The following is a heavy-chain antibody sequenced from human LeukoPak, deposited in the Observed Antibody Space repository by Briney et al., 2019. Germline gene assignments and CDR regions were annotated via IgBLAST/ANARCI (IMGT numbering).Heavy chain of an antibody. D-gene: IGHD6-13*01. Sequence: SETLSLTCTVSGGSISSSSYYWGWIRQPPGKGLEWIVSIYYSGSTYYNPSLKSRVTISVDTPKNQFSLKLSSVTAADTAVYYCARQAAAVEWFDPWGQGTLVTVSS. J-gene: IGHJ5*02. CDR3: ARQAAAVEWFDP. CDR2: IYYSGST. CDR1: GGSISSSSYY. V-gene: IGHV4-39*01.